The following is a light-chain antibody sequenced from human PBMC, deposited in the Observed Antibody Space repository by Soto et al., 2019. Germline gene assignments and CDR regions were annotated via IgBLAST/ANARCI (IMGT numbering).Light chain of an antibody. Sequence: GASAPLSGRASQTVSITYLTWYQQKPGQAPRLLIFGASKRATGIPDRFSGSGSGRDFTLTICGLEPEDFAVYYCQQYGSSPLISFGQGTRLEI. CDR1: QTVSITY. CDR3: QQYGSSPLIS. J-gene: IGKJ5*01. V-gene: IGKV3-20*01. CDR2: GAS.